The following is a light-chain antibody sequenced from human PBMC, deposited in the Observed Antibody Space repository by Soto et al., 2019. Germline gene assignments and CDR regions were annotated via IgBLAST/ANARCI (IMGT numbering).Light chain of an antibody. CDR1: QDIRGA. Sequence: IQLTQSPSSLSASVGDRVTITCRASQDIRGALAWYQQKPGKAPKILLYDVSTLESGVPSRFSGSGSGTDFTLTISSLQPVDFATYYCQQFNSYPITFGQGTRLEIK. CDR2: DVS. J-gene: IGKJ5*01. V-gene: IGKV1-13*02. CDR3: QQFNSYPIT.